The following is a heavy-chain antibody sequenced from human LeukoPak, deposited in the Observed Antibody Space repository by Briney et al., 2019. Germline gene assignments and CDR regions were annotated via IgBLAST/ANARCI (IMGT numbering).Heavy chain of an antibody. D-gene: IGHD3-10*01. J-gene: IGHJ4*02. CDR2: ISGSGGST. CDR1: GFTFSSYA. CDR3: ANTDYYGSGSYYNGDY. V-gene: IGHV3-23*01. Sequence: SGGSLKLSCAASGFTFSSYAMSWVRQAPGEGLEWVSAISGSGGSTYYADSVKGRFTISRDNSKNTLYLQMNSLRAEDTAVYYCANTDYYGSGSYYNGDYWGQGTLVTVSS.